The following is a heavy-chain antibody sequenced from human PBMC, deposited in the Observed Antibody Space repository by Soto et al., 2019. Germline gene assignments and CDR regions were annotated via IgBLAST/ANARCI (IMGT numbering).Heavy chain of an antibody. CDR3: ARDGGRHSGGIDY. CDR1: GGSFSNFV. J-gene: IGHJ4*02. V-gene: IGHV1-69*01. D-gene: IGHD1-26*01. CDR2: IIPIFGTA. Sequence: QVQLVQSGAEVTKPGSSVKVSCKASGGSFSNFVISWVRQAPGQGLEWMGGIIPIFGTANYAQKFQGRVTITADESTSTAYMALSSRRSEDTAVYYCARDGGRHSGGIDYWGQGTLVTVSS.